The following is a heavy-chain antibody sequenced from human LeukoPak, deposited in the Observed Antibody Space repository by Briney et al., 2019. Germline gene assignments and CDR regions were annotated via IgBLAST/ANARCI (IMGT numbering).Heavy chain of an antibody. J-gene: IGHJ5*02. CDR3: ARPVIWFGEHWFDP. CDR1: GGSFSGYY. V-gene: IGHV4-34*01. D-gene: IGHD3-10*01. CDR2: INHSGST. Sequence: PSETLSLTCAVYGGSFSGYYWSWIRQPPGKGLEWIGEINHSGSTNYNPSLKSRVTISVDTSTNQFSLKLSSVTAADTAVYYCARPVIWFGEHWFDPWGQGTLVTVSS.